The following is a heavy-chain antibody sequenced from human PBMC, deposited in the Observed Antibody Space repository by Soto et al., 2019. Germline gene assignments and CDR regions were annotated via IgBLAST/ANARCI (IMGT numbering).Heavy chain of an antibody. D-gene: IGHD3-3*01. Sequence: GGSLRLSCAASGFTFSSYSMNWVRQAPGKGLEWVSYISSSSSTIYYADSVKGRFTISRDNAKNSLYLQMNSLRAEDTAVYYCARDPRGLEWLFQADNWYFDLWGRGTLVTVSS. CDR3: ARDPRGLEWLFQADNWYFDL. V-gene: IGHV3-48*01. CDR1: GFTFSSYS. J-gene: IGHJ2*01. CDR2: ISSSSSTI.